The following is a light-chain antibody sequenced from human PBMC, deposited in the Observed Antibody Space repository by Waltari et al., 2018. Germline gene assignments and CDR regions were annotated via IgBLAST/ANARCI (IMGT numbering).Light chain of an antibody. J-gene: IGKJ1*01. CDR2: RAS. V-gene: IGKV1-5*03. CDR1: QRLTGS. CDR3: QQYMTYPWT. Sequence: DIQMTQSPSTLSASVGDRVTVTCRASQRLTGSLAWFQQKPGKVPELLIYRASTLKKGVPSRFSGSGSGTEFTLTISSLQPDDFATYYCQQYMTYPWTFGPGTKVEI.